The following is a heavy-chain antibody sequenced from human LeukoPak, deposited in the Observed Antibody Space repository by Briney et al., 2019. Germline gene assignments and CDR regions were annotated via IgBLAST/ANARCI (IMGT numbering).Heavy chain of an antibody. CDR3: ARDAVAAVAGIT. V-gene: IGHV4-59*12. J-gene: IGHJ4*02. D-gene: IGHD6-19*01. CDR1: GGSISSYY. Sequence: SETLSLTCTVSGGSISSYYWSWIRQPPGKGLEWIGYIYYSGSTNYNPSLKSRVTISVDTSKNQFSLKLSSVTAADTAVYYCARDAVAAVAGITWGQGTLVTVSS. CDR2: IYYSGST.